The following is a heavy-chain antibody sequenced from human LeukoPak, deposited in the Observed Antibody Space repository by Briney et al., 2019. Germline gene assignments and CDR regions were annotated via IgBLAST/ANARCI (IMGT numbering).Heavy chain of an antibody. CDR3: ARADLRLQPFDP. CDR1: GGSISTYY. V-gene: IGHV4-4*09. Sequence: SETLSLTCTVSGGSISTYYWSWIRQPPGKGLEWIGYIYNTGSTYRSERTNYNRSLKSRVTMSLDTSNNQFSLKLTSVTAADTALYFCARADLRLQPFDPWGQGTLATVSS. CDR2: IYNTGST. D-gene: IGHD4-11*01. J-gene: IGHJ5*02.